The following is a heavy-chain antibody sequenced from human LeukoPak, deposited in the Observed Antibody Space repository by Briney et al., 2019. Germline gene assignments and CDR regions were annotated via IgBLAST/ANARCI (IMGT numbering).Heavy chain of an antibody. CDR3: ATTYCGGDCPYDY. Sequence: SETLSLTCAVSGGSFSGYYWSWIRQPPGKGLEWIGEINHSGSTNYNPSLKSRVTISVDTSKNQFSLKLSSVTAADTAVYYCATTYCGGDCPYDYWGQGTLVTVSS. V-gene: IGHV4-34*01. CDR2: INHSGST. CDR1: GGSFSGYY. J-gene: IGHJ4*02. D-gene: IGHD2-21*01.